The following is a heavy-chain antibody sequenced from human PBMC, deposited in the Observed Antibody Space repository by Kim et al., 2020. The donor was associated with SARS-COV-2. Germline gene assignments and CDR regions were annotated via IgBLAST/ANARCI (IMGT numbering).Heavy chain of an antibody. J-gene: IGHJ4*02. CDR3: VRDGYCTNGLCYDY. V-gene: IGHV3-21*01. D-gene: IGHD2-8*01. Sequence: YAGSVMGRFTISRDNAKNSLYLQMNSLRAEETAVYYCVRDGYCTNGLCYDYWRQGTLVTVSS.